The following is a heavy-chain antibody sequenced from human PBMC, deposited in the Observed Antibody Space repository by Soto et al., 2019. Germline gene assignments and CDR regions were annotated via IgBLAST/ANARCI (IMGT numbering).Heavy chain of an antibody. CDR3: ARRYGGAVDY. D-gene: IGHD3-10*01. J-gene: IGHJ4*02. V-gene: IGHV4-59*08. CDR2: IYHSGST. CDR1: GGSISSYY. Sequence: QVQLQESGPGLVKPSETLSLTCTGSGGSISSYYWSWIRQPPGKGLEWIGYIYHSGSTNYNPSPKSRVTLSGDTSKNQFSLKLSSVTAADTAVYYCARRYGGAVDYWGQGTLVTVSS.